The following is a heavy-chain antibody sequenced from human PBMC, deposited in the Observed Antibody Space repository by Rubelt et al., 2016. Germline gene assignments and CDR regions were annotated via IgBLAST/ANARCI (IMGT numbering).Heavy chain of an antibody. Sequence: QVQLVQSGAEVKKPGASVKVSCKASGYTFTSYYMHWVRQAPGQGLEWMGIINPSGGSTSYEQRFQCRVTMTRETSTSTVYMELSSLRSEDTAVYYCARTKTVEMATIPLAYWGQGTLVTVSS. D-gene: IGHD5-24*01. CDR1: GYTFTSYY. V-gene: IGHV1-46*01. J-gene: IGHJ4*02. CDR2: INPSGGST. CDR3: ARTKTVEMATIPLAY.